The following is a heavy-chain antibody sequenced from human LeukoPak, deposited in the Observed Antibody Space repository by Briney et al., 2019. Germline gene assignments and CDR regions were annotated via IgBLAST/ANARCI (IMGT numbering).Heavy chain of an antibody. V-gene: IGHV3-30*02. CDR3: ATDYYVSGSYYRLFY. D-gene: IGHD3-10*01. J-gene: IGHJ4*02. CDR2: IRCDGSNK. CDR1: GFTFSSYG. Sequence: GGSLRLSCAASGFTFSSYGMHWVRQAPGKGLEWVAFIRCDGSNKYYADSVKGRFTISRDNAKNTLYLQMNNLRAEDTAIYYCATDYYVSGSYYRLFYWGQGTLVTVSS.